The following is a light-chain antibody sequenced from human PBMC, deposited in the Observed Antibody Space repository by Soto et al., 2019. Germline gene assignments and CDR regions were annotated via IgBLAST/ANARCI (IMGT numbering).Light chain of an antibody. J-gene: IGKJ1*01. CDR3: QQYCSSRT. V-gene: IGKV3-20*01. CDR2: GAS. Sequence: EIVLTQSPGTLSLSPGERATLSCRASESVSSSYLAWYQQKPGQAPRLLIYGASSRATGIPDRFSGSGSGTDFTLTISRLEPEGFAVYYCQQYCSSRTFGQGTKVEI. CDR1: ESVSSSY.